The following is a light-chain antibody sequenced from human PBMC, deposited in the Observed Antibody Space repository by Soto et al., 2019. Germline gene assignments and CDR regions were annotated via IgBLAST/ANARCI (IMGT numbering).Light chain of an antibody. CDR3: QQYGSSLRT. CDR1: QSVSSSY. CDR2: GAS. Sequence: EIVLTQSPGPLSLSPGERATPSCRASQSVSSSYLAWYQQKPGQAPRLLIYGASSRATGIPDRFSGSGSGTDFTLTISRLEPEDFAVYYCQQYGSSLRTFGQGTKVEIK. V-gene: IGKV3-20*01. J-gene: IGKJ1*01.